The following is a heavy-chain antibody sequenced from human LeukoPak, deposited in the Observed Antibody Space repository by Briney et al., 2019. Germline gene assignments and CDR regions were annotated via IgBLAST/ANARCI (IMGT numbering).Heavy chain of an antibody. CDR1: GFTFSSYA. J-gene: IGHJ6*02. V-gene: IGHV3-23*01. CDR3: AKALYDSSGYYVFDYYYYGMDV. CDR2: ISPGGGST. D-gene: IGHD3-22*01. Sequence: GGSLRLSCAAPGFTFSSYAMSWVRQAPGKGLEWVSAISPGGGSTYYADSVKGRFTISRDNSKNTLYLQMSSPRAEGTAVYYCAKALYDSSGYYVFDYYYYGMDVWGQGTTVTVSS.